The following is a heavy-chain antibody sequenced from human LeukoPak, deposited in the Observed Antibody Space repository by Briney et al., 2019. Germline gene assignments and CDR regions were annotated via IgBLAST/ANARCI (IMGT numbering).Heavy chain of an antibody. CDR1: GFTFSSYA. CDR2: ISGSGGST. V-gene: IGHV3-23*01. CDR3: AKDVVVGATTGTDAFDI. J-gene: IGHJ3*02. D-gene: IGHD1-26*01. Sequence: QPGGSLRLSCAASGFTFSSYAMSWVRQAPGKGLEWVSAISGSGGSTYYADSVKGRFTISRDNSKNTLYLQMNSLRAEDTAVYYCAKDVVVGATTGTDAFDIWGQGTMVTVSS.